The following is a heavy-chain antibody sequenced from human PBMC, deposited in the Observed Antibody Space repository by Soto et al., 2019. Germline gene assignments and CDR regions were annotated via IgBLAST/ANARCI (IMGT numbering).Heavy chain of an antibody. J-gene: IGHJ5*01. CDR3: AKAPHYYDNGSFYQPPDS. CDR2: ISWNSGRI. CDR1: GFKFEDYA. Sequence: SLRLSCAASGFKFEDYAMHWVRQGPGKGLEWVSGISWNSGRIGYADSVKGRFIISRDNAKNSLFLQMNSLRADDTALYYCAKAPHYYDNGSFYQPPDSWGHGTLVTVSS. V-gene: IGHV3-9*01. D-gene: IGHD3-22*01.